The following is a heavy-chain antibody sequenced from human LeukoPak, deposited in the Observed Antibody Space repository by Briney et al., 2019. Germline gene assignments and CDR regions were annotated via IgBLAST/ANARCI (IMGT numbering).Heavy chain of an antibody. J-gene: IGHJ4*02. V-gene: IGHV3-7*01. CDR2: IKQDGSEK. Sequence: GGSLRLSCAASGFIFTNFFMSWVRQAPGKGLEWVANIKQDGSEKFYVGSVRGRFTISRDNAKNSLYLQMNSPRAEDTAVYYCARGVLPGAIEWSLDYWGQGTLVTVSS. CDR1: GFIFTNFF. D-gene: IGHD2-2*02. CDR3: ARGVLPGAIEWSLDY.